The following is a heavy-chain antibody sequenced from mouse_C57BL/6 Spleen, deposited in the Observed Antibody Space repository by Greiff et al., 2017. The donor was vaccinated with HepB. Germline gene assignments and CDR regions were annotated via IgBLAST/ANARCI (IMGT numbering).Heavy chain of an antibody. D-gene: IGHD2-2*01. CDR2: ISNGGGST. CDR1: GFTFSDYY. J-gene: IGHJ1*03. V-gene: IGHV5-12*01. Sequence: EVNVVESGGGLVQPGGSLKLSCAASGFTFSDYYMYWVRQTPEKRLEWVAYISNGGGSTYYPDTVKGRFTISRDNAKNTLYLQMSRLQSEDTAMYYCARQGGYDGYFDVWGTGPTVTVSS. CDR3: ARQGGYDGYFDV.